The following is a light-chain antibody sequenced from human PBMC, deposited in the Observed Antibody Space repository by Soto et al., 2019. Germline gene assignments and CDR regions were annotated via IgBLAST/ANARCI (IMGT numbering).Light chain of an antibody. CDR3: QQYGRAKG. V-gene: IGKV3-20*01. CDR2: GAS. CDR1: QSVAYNL. J-gene: IGKJ1*01. Sequence: ALTQSPGTLPLPPGEIAPLSCRARQSVAYNLLDRYPQKHRQAPRHLIYGASNRAPGIPDRLSGSGTGTDFAVTSSGLEPEEFAVYYCQQYGRAKGFGQGTRVEI.